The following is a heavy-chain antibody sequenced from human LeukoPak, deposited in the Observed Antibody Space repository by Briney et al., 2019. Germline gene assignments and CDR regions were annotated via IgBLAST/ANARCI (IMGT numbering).Heavy chain of an antibody. CDR2: VYHSGTT. J-gene: IGHJ6*03. D-gene: IGHD4-17*01. CDR1: GYSINSGWF. CDR3: AKNYGDLGLQTLDYYYYMDV. V-gene: IGHV4-38-2*01. Sequence: SETLSLTCAVSGYSINSGWFWGWLRQPPGKRLEWIGSVYHSGTTYYNPSLKSRVTISVDTSKNQFSLKETSVTATDTAVYYWAKNYGDLGLQTLDYYYYMDVWGKGAAVTV.